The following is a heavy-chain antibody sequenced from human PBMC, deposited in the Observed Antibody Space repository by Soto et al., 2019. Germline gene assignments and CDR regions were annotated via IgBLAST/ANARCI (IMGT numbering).Heavy chain of an antibody. CDR2: INSDGSAT. V-gene: IGHV3-74*01. J-gene: IGHJ4*02. CDR3: ARVNVWSAYQGDY. CDR1: GFTFSDYW. D-gene: IGHD3-3*01. Sequence: EVQLVESGGGLVQPGGSLRLSCAASGFTFSDYWMHWVRQAPGQGLVWVSRINSDGSATSYADSVKGRFTISRDNAKNTLYLQMNSLRAEDTAVYYCARVNVWSAYQGDYWGQGTLVTVSS.